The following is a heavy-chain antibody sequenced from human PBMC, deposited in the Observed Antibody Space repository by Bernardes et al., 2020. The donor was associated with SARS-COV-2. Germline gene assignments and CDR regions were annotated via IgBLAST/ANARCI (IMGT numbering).Heavy chain of an antibody. J-gene: IGHJ4*02. CDR3: AKVVRCSRTFCAGQQFDY. CDR2: ISGDGGTT. CDR1: GFSFSDFA. D-gene: IGHD2-2*01. Sequence: GGSLRLSCAASGFSFSDFAMSWVRQAPGKGLEWVSSISGDGGTTYDADSVRGRLTISRDNSNNTLYLEMNTVRAGDTATYYCAKVVRCSRTFCAGQQFDYWGQGIPVTVSS. V-gene: IGHV3-23*01.